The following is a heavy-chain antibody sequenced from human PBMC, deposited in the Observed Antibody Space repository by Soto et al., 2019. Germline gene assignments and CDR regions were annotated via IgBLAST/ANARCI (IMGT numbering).Heavy chain of an antibody. CDR1: GYSFTSYW. CDR2: IFPDDSDT. CDR3: ARHPKYYTGYRYFDY. Sequence: GESLKISCKGSGYSFTSYWIGWVRQMPGKGLEWMGIIFPDDSDTRYSPSLQGQVTISADKSISTAYLQWNSLKASDTAMYYCARHPKYYTGYRYFDYWGQGTRVTVSS. J-gene: IGHJ4*02. V-gene: IGHV5-51*01. D-gene: IGHD3-10*01.